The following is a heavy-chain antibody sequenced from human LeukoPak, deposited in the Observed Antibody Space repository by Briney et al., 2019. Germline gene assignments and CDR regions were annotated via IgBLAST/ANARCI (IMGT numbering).Heavy chain of an antibody. CDR3: AKRGNTISFFDP. V-gene: IGHV3-23*01. J-gene: IGHJ5*02. CDR1: GFTFSNYA. D-gene: IGHD1-1*01. Sequence: GGSLRLSCAASGFTFSNYAMYWVRQAPGKGLEWVSGLTDNGDITYYTDSVKGRFTISRDNSKNTLYLEMNNLRAEDTALYYCAKRGNTISFFDPWGQGTLVTVSS. CDR2: LTDNGDIT.